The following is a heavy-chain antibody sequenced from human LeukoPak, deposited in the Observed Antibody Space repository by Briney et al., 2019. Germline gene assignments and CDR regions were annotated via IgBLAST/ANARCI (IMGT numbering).Heavy chain of an antibody. Sequence: GGSLRLSCEGSGFIFKRNWMHWVRQAPGKGLVWVSRIANDGRDPIYADPVRGRFTISRDNAKNSLYLQMNSLRAEDTAVYYCARRATSERGHSYGLDYWGQGTLVTVSS. CDR1: GFIFKRNW. V-gene: IGHV3-74*01. CDR2: IANDGRDP. D-gene: IGHD5-18*01. CDR3: ARRATSERGHSYGLDY. J-gene: IGHJ4*02.